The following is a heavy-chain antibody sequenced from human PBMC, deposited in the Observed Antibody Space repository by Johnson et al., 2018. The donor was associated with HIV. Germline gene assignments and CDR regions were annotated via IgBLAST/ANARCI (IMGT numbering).Heavy chain of an antibody. CDR3: VRRFYDSSAFDI. CDR1: GFTFSSYA. D-gene: IGHD3-22*01. Sequence: EVQLVESGGGVVQPGRSLRLSCAASGFTFSSYAMSWVRQAPGKGLEWVGRTRNKANSYTTDYAASVKGRFTISRDDSKNTLYLQMNSLRAEDTAVYYCVRRFYDSSAFDIWGQGTLVTVSS. J-gene: IGHJ3*02. V-gene: IGHV3-72*01. CDR2: TRNKANSYTT.